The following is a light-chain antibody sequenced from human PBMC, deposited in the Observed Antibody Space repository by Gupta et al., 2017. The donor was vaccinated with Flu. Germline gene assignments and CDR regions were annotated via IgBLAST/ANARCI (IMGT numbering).Light chain of an antibody. CDR3: QQGDSSPQT. CDR2: AAS. J-gene: IGKJ1*01. V-gene: IGKV1-39*01. CDR1: QSVTTF. Sequence: PSSLSASVGDRVTITCRASQSVTTFLNWYQQKPGRAPKLLIYAASTLHFGVPSRFSGSGSGTDFTLTISSLQPEDFATYYCQQGDSSPQTFGRGTTVDIK.